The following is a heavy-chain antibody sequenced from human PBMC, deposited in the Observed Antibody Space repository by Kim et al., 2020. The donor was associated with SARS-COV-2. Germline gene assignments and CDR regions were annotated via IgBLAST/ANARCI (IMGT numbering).Heavy chain of an antibody. Sequence: SVKVSCKASGGTFSSYAISWVRQAPGQGLEWMGGIIPIFGTANYAQKFQGRVTINADESTSTAYMELSSLRSEDTAVYYCARDGGYGGNSRYWYFDLWGRGTLVTVSS. D-gene: IGHD2-21*02. V-gene: IGHV1-69*13. CDR1: GGTFSSYA. CDR2: IIPIFGTA. J-gene: IGHJ2*01. CDR3: ARDGGYGGNSRYWYFDL.